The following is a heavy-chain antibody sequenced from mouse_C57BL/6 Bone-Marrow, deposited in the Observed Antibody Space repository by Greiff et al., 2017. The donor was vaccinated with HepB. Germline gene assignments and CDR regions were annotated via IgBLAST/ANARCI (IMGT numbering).Heavy chain of an antibody. J-gene: IGHJ4*01. D-gene: IGHD2-4*01. CDR3: ARGGLRRRAMDY. CDR1: GYTFTSYG. V-gene: IGHV1-81*01. CDR2: IYPRSGNT. Sequence: VNLVESGAELARPGASVKLSCKASGYTFTSYGISWVKQRTGQGLEWIGEIYPRSGNTYYNEKFKGKATLTADKSSSTAYMELRSLTSEDSAVYFCARGGLRRRAMDYWGQGTSVTVSS.